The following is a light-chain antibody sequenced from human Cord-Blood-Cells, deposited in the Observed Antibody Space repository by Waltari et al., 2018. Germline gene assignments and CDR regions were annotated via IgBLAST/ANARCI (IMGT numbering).Light chain of an antibody. Sequence: QSALTQPASVSGSPGQSITLSCTGTSNDVGSYNLVSWYQQHPGKAPKPMIYEGSKRPSGVSNRFSGSKSGNTASLTISGLQAEDEADYYCCSYAGSSTVVFGGGTKLTVL. CDR1: SNDVGSYNL. J-gene: IGLJ2*01. CDR3: CSYAGSSTVV. V-gene: IGLV2-23*01. CDR2: EGS.